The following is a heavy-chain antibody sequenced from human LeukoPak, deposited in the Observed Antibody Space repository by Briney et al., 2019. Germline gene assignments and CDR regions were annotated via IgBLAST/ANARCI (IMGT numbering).Heavy chain of an antibody. CDR1: GGSISSSNW. V-gene: IGHV4-4*02. J-gene: IGHJ6*02. CDR3: ARVPPPTIGNGMDV. Sequence: SETLSLTCAVSGGSISSSNWWSWVRQPPGKGLEWIGEIYHSGSTNYNPSLKSRVTISVDKSKNQFSLKLSSVTAADTAVYYCARVPPPTIGNGMDVWGQGTTVTVSS. CDR2: IYHSGST. D-gene: IGHD3-9*01.